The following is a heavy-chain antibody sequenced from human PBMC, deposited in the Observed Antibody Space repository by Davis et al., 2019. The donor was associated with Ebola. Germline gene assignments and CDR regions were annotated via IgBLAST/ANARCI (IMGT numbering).Heavy chain of an antibody. Sequence: PGGSLRLSCKGSGYSFTSYWIGWVRQMPGKGLEWMGRIDPSDSYTNYSPSFQGHVTISADKSLSTAYLQWSSLKASDTAMYYCARHPYYYYGMDVWGQGTTVTVSS. J-gene: IGHJ6*02. CDR1: GYSFTSYW. V-gene: IGHV5-10-1*01. CDR2: IDPSDSYT. CDR3: ARHPYYYYGMDV.